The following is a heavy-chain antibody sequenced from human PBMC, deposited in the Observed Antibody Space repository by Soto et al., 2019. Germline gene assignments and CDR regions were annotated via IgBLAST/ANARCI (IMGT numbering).Heavy chain of an antibody. J-gene: IGHJ4*02. CDR3: AKDHSPPLGY. Sequence: PGGSLRLSCAASGFTFSSYGMSWVRQAPGKGLEWVSGISGGGGGTYYADSVKGRFIISRDNSKNTLYLQMNSLRPEDTALYYCAKDHSPPLGYWGQGTLVTVSS. V-gene: IGHV3-23*01. CDR1: GFTFSSYG. CDR2: ISGGGGGT. D-gene: IGHD2-15*01.